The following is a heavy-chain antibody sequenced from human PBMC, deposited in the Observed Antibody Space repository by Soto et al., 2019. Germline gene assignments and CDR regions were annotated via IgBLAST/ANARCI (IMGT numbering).Heavy chain of an antibody. J-gene: IGHJ4*02. Sequence: EVQLVESGGGLVPPGGFLRLSCAASGFTFNSYDMHWVRQATGKGLEWVSGIGTAVDSYYAGSVKGRFTISREDAKNYLYLEMNNVRGGDTAVYYCVRGGYSSGWYYFDYWGQGILVTVSS. D-gene: IGHD6-19*01. CDR3: VRGGYSSGWYYFDY. CDR2: IGTAVDS. CDR1: GFTFNSYD. V-gene: IGHV3-13*01.